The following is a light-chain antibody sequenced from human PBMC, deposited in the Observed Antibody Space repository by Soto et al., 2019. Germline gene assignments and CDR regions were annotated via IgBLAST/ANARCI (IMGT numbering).Light chain of an antibody. V-gene: IGKV3-20*01. Sequence: EIVLTQSPGTLSLSPVSPATLSCRASQSFSSSYLAWYQQKPGRAPRLLIHGASTRATGTPDRFSGSGSGTDFTLTITRLEPEDFAVYFCQQYGTSLSITFGQGTRLEIK. CDR2: GAS. CDR1: QSFSSSY. J-gene: IGKJ5*01. CDR3: QQYGTSLSIT.